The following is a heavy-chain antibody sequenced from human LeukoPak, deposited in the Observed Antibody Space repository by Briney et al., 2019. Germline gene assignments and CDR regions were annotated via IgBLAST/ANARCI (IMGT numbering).Heavy chain of an antibody. J-gene: IGHJ4*02. D-gene: IGHD2-15*01. CDR1: GCSVGNEY. V-gene: IGHV1-46*01. Sequence: VLVRGSRKAYGCSVGNEYIHWLWPDPGKELEWMGIINPSGGSTSYAQKFQGRVTMTRDTSTSTVYMELSSLRSEDTAVYYCARGRYCSGGSCYLDYWGQGTLVTVSS. CDR3: ARGRYCSGGSCYLDY. CDR2: INPSGGST.